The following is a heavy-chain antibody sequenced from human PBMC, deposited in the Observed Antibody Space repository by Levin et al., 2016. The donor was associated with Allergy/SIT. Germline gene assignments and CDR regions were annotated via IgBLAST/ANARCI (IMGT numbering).Heavy chain of an antibody. CDR3: ARLRYPTTRGTDS. D-gene: IGHD3-9*01. J-gene: IGHJ4*02. CDR1: GGSFINSF. Sequence: SETLSLTCAVSGGSFINSFWTWIRQPPGKGLEWIGEINHVGSITYNPSLKGRVTISVDTSKNQFSLSLRSISTADTAVYYCARLRYPTTRGTDSWGPGTLVFVSS. CDR2: INHVGSI. V-gene: IGHV4-34*01.